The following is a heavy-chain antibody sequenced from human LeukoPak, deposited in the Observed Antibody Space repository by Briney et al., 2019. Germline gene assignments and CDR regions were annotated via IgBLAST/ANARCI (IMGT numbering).Heavy chain of an antibody. V-gene: IGHV1-2*02. CDR3: AKAADWLAADYIDY. J-gene: IGHJ4*02. Sequence: ASVKVSCKASGYTFTGYYMHWVRQAPGQGLEWMGWINPNSGGTNHAQKFQGRVTMTRDTSISTAYMELSRLRSDDTAVYYCAKAADWLAADYIDYWGQGTLVAVSS. CDR1: GYTFTGYY. D-gene: IGHD3-9*01. CDR2: INPNSGGT.